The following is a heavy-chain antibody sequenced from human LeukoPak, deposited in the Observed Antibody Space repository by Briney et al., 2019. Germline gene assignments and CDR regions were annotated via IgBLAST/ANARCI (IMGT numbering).Heavy chain of an antibody. Sequence: GASVKLSCKASGYTFTSYGISWVRQAPGQGLEWMGWISAYNGNTNYAQKLQGRVTMTTDTSTSTAYMELRSLRSDDTAVYYCATTIAAAGTSDYWGQGTLVTVSS. CDR3: ATTIAAAGTSDY. V-gene: IGHV1-18*04. CDR2: ISAYNGNT. CDR1: GYTFTSYG. D-gene: IGHD6-13*01. J-gene: IGHJ4*02.